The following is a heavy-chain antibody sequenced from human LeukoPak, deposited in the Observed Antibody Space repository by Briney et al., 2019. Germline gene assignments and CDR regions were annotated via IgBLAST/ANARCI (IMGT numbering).Heavy chain of an antibody. CDR2: INSDGSST. V-gene: IGHV3-74*01. CDR1: GFTSSSYW. J-gene: IGHJ3*02. CDR3: ARERAWFGENDAFDI. Sequence: PGGSLRLSCAASGFTSSSYWMHWVRQAPGKGLVWVSRINSDGSSTSYADSVKGRFTISRDNAKNTLYLQMNSLRAEDTAVYYCARERAWFGENDAFDIWGRGTMVTVSS. D-gene: IGHD3-10*01.